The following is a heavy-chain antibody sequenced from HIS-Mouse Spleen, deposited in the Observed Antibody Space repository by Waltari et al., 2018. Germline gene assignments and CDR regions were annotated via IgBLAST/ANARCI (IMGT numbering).Heavy chain of an antibody. D-gene: IGHD6-13*01. J-gene: IGHJ4*02. CDR2: ISYDGSNK. V-gene: IGHV3-30*03. CDR3: ATLSWGYEYNSFDY. CDR1: GFTFSSYG. Sequence: QVQLVESGGGVVQPGRSLRLSCAASGFTFSSYGMHWVRQAPGKGLGGVAVISYDGSNKYYADSVKGRFTISRDNSKNTLYLQMNSLRAEDTAVYYCATLSWGYEYNSFDYWGQGTLVTVSS.